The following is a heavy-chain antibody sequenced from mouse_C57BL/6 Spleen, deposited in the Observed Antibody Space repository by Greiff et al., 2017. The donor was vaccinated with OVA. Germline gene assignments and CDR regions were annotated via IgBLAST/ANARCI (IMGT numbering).Heavy chain of an antibody. Sequence: QVQLQQSGAELVRPGTSVKMSCKASGYTFTNYWIGWAKQRPGHGLEWIGDIYPGGGYTNYNEKFKGKATLTADKSSSTAYMQFSSLTSEDSAIYYCARSPYYYGSNPHWYFDVWGTGTTVTVSS. CDR3: ARSPYYYGSNPHWYFDV. J-gene: IGHJ1*03. V-gene: IGHV1-63*01. D-gene: IGHD1-1*01. CDR2: IYPGGGYT. CDR1: GYTFTNYW.